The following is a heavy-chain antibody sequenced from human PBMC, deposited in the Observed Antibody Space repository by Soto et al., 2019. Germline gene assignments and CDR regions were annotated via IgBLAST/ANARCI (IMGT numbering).Heavy chain of an antibody. D-gene: IGHD2-2*01. V-gene: IGHV1-2*02. CDR2: SNPNSGGT. J-gene: IGHJ6*02. CDR1: GYTFTGYY. Sequence: ASVKVSCKASGYTFTGYYMHWVRQAPGQELAWLGWSNPNSGGTDYAQKFQGRVTMTRDTSISTAYMELSRLRSDDTAVYYCAREREIHCSSTSCQTYGMDVWGQGTTVTVSS. CDR3: AREREIHCSSTSCQTYGMDV.